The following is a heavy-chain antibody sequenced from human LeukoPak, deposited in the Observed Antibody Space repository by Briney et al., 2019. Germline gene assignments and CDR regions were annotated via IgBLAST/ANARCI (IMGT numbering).Heavy chain of an antibody. CDR2: FDPEDGET. V-gene: IGHV1-24*01. Sequence: ASVKVSCKVSGYTLTELSMHWVRQAPGKGLEWMGGFDPEDGETIYAQKFQGRVTMTEDTSTDTAYMELSSLRSEDTAVYYCATDLRADYGGNRDYWGQGTLATVSS. D-gene: IGHD4-23*01. J-gene: IGHJ4*02. CDR3: ATDLRADYGGNRDY. CDR1: GYTLTELS.